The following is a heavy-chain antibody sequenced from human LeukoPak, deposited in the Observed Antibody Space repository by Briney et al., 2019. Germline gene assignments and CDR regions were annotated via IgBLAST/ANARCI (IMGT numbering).Heavy chain of an antibody. J-gene: IGHJ4*02. Sequence: GGSLGLSCAASGFTFSSYAMSWVRQAPGKGLEWVAVISYDGSNKYYADSVKGRFTISRDNSKNTLYLQMNSLRAEDTAVYYCAREVSGFDYWGQGTLVTVSS. CDR1: GFTFSSYA. V-gene: IGHV3-30*04. CDR3: AREVSGFDY. CDR2: ISYDGSNK. D-gene: IGHD5/OR15-5a*01.